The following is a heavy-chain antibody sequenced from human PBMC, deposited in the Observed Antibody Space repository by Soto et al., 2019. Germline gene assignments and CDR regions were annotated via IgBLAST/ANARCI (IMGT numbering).Heavy chain of an antibody. J-gene: IGHJ4*02. CDR2: IYHSGST. Sequence: PSQTLSLTWAASGSSISSGGSSWSWIRQPPGKGLEWIGYIYHSGSTYYNPSLKSRVTISVDRSKNQFSLKLSSVTAADTAVYYCARVPDYWGQGTLVTVSS. CDR1: GSSISSGGSS. V-gene: IGHV4-30-2*01. CDR3: ARVPDY.